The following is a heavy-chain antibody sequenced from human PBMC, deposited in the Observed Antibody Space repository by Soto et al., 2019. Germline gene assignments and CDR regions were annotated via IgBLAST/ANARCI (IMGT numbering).Heavy chain of an antibody. Sequence: GESLKISCKASGYSFTSSWITWVRQMPGKGLEWMGRIDPSDSYTNYSPSFQGHVTISADKSISTAYLQWSSRKAADTAMYYCARLGITMVRGAYYYYYGMDVWGQGTTVTVSS. CDR3: ARLGITMVRGAYYYYYGMDV. CDR2: IDPSDSYT. CDR1: GYSFTSSW. J-gene: IGHJ6*02. V-gene: IGHV5-10-1*01. D-gene: IGHD3-10*01.